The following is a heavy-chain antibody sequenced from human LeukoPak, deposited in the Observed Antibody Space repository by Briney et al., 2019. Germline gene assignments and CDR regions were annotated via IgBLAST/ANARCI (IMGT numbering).Heavy chain of an antibody. D-gene: IGHD2-2*01. CDR3: ARLLGYCSSTSCPGGMDV. V-gene: IGHV3-21*01. J-gene: IGHJ6*02. Sequence: GGSLRLSCAASGFTLSSYSMNWVRQAPGKGLEWVSSISSSSSYIYYADSVKGRFTISRDNAKNSLYLQMNSLRAEDTAVYYCARLLGYCSSTSCPGGMDVWGQGTTVTVSS. CDR2: ISSSSSYI. CDR1: GFTLSSYS.